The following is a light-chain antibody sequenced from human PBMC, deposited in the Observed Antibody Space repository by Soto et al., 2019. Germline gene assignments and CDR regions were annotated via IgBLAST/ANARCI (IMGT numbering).Light chain of an antibody. Sequence: IHMTQSPSSLSASVGDRVTITCRASQRITTYLNWYQQKPGEAPKLLISTSGTLQRGVPSRFSGSGSGTDFTLTITSLQPADFATYCQQTYSTPYTFGQGTQLEFK. V-gene: IGKV1-39*01. CDR3: QQTYSTPYT. CDR1: QRITTY. J-gene: IGKJ2*01. CDR2: TSG.